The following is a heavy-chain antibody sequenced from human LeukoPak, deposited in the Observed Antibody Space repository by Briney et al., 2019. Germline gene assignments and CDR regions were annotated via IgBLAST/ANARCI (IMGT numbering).Heavy chain of an antibody. CDR1: GFTFSHYS. CDR3: ARDLEESGWYGLNAFDI. V-gene: IGHV3-30*14. Sequence: PGGSLRLSCAASGFTFSHYSMHWVRQAPGKGLEWVAVISFDGTNKFYADSVKGRFTISRDNSKNTLYLQMNSLRAEDTAVYYCARDLEESGWYGLNAFDIWGEGTMVTVSS. CDR2: ISFDGTNK. J-gene: IGHJ3*02. D-gene: IGHD6-19*01.